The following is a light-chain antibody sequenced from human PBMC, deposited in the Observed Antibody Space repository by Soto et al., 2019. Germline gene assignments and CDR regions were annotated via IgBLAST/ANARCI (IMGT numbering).Light chain of an antibody. CDR1: QSVSSN. CDR3: QQYNNWPHLT. V-gene: IGKV3-15*01. Sequence: EIVMTQSPATLSVSPGERATLSCRASQSVSSNLAWYQQKPGQAPRLLICDASTRATGSPARFSGSGSGTEFTLTISSLQSEDFAVYYCQQYNNWPHLTFGGGTKVEIK. J-gene: IGKJ4*01. CDR2: DAS.